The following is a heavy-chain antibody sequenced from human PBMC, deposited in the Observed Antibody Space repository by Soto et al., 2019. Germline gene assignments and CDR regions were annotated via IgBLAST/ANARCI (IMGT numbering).Heavy chain of an antibody. Sequence: EVQLLESGGGLVQPGGSLRLSCAASGFTFSSYAMSWVRQTPGKGLEWVSGISGGGGNTYYADSVTGRFTISRDNSRNTLDLQMNSLRAAATAIYYCAKDRGAGGRFSGIAVAGIPSWGQGTLVTVSS. V-gene: IGHV3-23*01. CDR3: AKDRGAGGRFSGIAVAGIPS. D-gene: IGHD6-19*01. CDR1: GFTFSSYA. J-gene: IGHJ5*02. CDR2: ISGGGGNT.